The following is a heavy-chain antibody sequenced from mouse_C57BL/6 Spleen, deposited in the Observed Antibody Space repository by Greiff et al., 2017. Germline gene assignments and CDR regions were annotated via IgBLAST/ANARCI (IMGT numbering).Heavy chain of an antibody. V-gene: IGHV1-54*01. CDR1: GYAFTNYL. CDR2: INPGSGGT. D-gene: IGHD1-1*01. CDR3: ASTITTVVVRGYFDV. Sequence: VQLQQSGAELVRPGTSVKVSCKASGYAFTNYLIEWVKQRPGQGLEWIGVINPGSGGTNYNEKFKGKATLTADKSSSTAYMQLSSLTSEDSAVYVCASTITTVVVRGYFDVWGTGTTVTVAS. J-gene: IGHJ1*03.